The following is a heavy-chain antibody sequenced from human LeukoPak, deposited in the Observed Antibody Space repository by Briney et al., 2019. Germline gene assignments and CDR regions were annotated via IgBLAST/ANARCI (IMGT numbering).Heavy chain of an antibody. CDR2: IYHSGRT. D-gene: IGHD3-16*01. J-gene: IGHJ3*02. CDR1: GYSISSGYY. CDR3: AREPITSGGNDAFDI. Sequence: PSETLSLTCTVSGYSISSGYYWGWIRQPPGKGLEWIGSIYHSGRTFYNPSLKSRVTISVDTSKNQFSLILNSVTAADTAVFYCAREPITSGGNDAFDIWGQGTMVTVSS. V-gene: IGHV4-38-2*02.